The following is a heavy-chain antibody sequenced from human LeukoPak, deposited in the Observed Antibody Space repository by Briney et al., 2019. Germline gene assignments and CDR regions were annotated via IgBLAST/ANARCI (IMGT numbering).Heavy chain of an antibody. D-gene: IGHD3/OR15-3a*01. Sequence: GGSLRLSCAASGFIFNNNAIHWVRQAPGKGLEWVAVISFDGRDKHHADSVKGRFAISRDNSKNTLYLQMSSLRVEDTAMYYCARDLRKSADYYFDYWGQGTLVTVSS. CDR3: ARDLRKSADYYFDY. CDR1: GFIFNNNA. J-gene: IGHJ4*02. V-gene: IGHV3-30*09. CDR2: ISFDGRDK.